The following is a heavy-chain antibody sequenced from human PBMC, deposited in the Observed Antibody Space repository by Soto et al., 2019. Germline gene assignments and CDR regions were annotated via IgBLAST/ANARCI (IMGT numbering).Heavy chain of an antibody. CDR1: GFTFSDSW. D-gene: IGHD4-4*01. CDR2: IKPDESEK. J-gene: IGHJ5*02. Sequence: EVQLVESGGGLVQPGGSLRLSCTASGFTFSDSWMTWVRQAPGKGLEWVARIKPDESEKKYADSVKGRFSISRDNAKNSMYVQMGSLRGEDTAVYYCVRGGSNYASWGQGTLVTVSS. V-gene: IGHV3-7*01. CDR3: VRGGSNYAS.